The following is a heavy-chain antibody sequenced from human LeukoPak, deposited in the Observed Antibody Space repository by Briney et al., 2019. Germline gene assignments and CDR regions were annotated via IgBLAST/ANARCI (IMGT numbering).Heavy chain of an antibody. CDR2: LYTGRST. CDR1: GGSISNYH. J-gene: IGHJ4*02. CDR3: ARESRVLIGDGYYLDS. Sequence: SETLSLTCTVSGGSISNYHWSWIRQPAGKGLEWIGRLYTGRSTDYNPSLKSRVTMSVDTSNNQFSLRLTSLTAADTATYYCARESRVLIGDGYYLDSWGPGTLVTVSS. V-gene: IGHV4-4*07. D-gene: IGHD3-3*01.